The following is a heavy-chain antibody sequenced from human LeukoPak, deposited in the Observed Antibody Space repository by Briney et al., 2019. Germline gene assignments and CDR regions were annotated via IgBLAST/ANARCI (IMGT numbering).Heavy chain of an antibody. CDR1: GGSVNSHF. V-gene: IGHV4-59*02. CDR3: AIMGSAYGNAFDV. J-gene: IGHJ3*01. Sequence: SETLSLTCAVSGGSVNSHFCSWVRHSPGKELEWIGYYYYGGSTLDNPSLSSRVTISVDASKNHFSLRLNSVTGADTGVYYCAIMGSAYGNAFDVWGQGTMVTVSS. D-gene: IGHD3-3*01. CDR2: YYYGGST.